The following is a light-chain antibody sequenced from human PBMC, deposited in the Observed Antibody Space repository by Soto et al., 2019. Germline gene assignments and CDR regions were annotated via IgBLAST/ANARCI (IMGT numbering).Light chain of an antibody. CDR3: QQYYDWPT. CDR2: GSF. CDR1: QSVDNN. V-gene: IGKV3-15*01. Sequence: EIVMTQSPVPLSASPGESATLSCRASQSVDNNVAWYQQKPGQAPRLLIVGSFARATGIPARFSGSGSGSEFTLTISGLQSEDFAVYFCQQYYDWPTLGQGTKVDIK. J-gene: IGKJ1*01.